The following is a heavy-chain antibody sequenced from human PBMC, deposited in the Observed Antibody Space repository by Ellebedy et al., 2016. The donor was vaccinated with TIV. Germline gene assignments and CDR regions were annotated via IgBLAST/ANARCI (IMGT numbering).Heavy chain of an antibody. J-gene: IGHJ4*02. Sequence: ASVKVSXXASGYTFTSYYMHWVRQAPGQGLEWMGIINPSGGSTSYAQKFQGRVTMTRDTSTSTVYMELSSLRSKDTAVYYCARLRGRELLNWGQGTLVTVAS. CDR2: INPSGGST. D-gene: IGHD1-26*01. V-gene: IGHV1-46*01. CDR3: ARLRGRELLN. CDR1: GYTFTSYY.